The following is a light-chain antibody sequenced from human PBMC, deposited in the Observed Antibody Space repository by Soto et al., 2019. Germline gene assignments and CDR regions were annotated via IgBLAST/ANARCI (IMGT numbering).Light chain of an antibody. V-gene: IGKV3-11*01. Sequence: IVLTQSPGTLSLSPGESATLSCRASQSVGRNYLAWFQHKPDQAPRLLIYDASNRATGIPARFSGSGSGTDFTLTISSLEPEDFAVYYCQQRSNWPLWTFGQGTKVEIK. J-gene: IGKJ1*01. CDR3: QQRSNWPLWT. CDR2: DAS. CDR1: QSVGRNY.